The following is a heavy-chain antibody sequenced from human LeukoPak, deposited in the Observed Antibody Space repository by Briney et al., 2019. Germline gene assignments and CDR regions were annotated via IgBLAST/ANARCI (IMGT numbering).Heavy chain of an antibody. CDR3: ARLLPAVAGTSYFPH. CDR2: IYYSGST. D-gene: IGHD6-19*01. CDR1: GGSLRNYY. J-gene: IGHJ1*01. V-gene: IGHV4-59*08. Sequence: PSETLSLTCTVSGGSLRNYYWGWIWQPPGKGLEWIGYIYYSGSTNYNPSLKSRVTISVDTSRNQFSLKLSSVTAADTAVYFCARLLPAVAGTSYFPHWGQGTLVAVSS.